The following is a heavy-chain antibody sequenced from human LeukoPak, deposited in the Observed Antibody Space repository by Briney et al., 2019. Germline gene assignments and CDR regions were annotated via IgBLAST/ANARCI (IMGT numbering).Heavy chain of an antibody. J-gene: IGHJ4*02. CDR3: ARDAAYCGGDCPFDY. Sequence: SVKVSCKASGGTFSSYAISWVRQAPGQGLEWMGRIIPIFGIANYAQKFQGRVTITADKSTRTAYMELSSLRSEDTAVYYCARDAAYCGGDCPFDYWGQGTLVTVSS. CDR2: IIPIFGIA. V-gene: IGHV1-69*04. D-gene: IGHD2-21*02. CDR1: GGTFSSYA.